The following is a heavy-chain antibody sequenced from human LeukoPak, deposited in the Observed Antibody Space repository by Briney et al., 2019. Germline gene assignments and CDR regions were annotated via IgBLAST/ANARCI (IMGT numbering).Heavy chain of an antibody. CDR3: ARDVYYYDSSGHPAFDY. CDR2: IYHSGST. CDR1: GYSISSGYY. V-gene: IGHV4-38-2*02. J-gene: IGHJ4*02. D-gene: IGHD3-22*01. Sequence: SETLSLTCTVSGYSISSGYYWGWIRQPPGKGLEWIGSIYHSGSTYYNPSLKSRVTISVDTSKNQFSLKLSSVTAADTAVYYCARDVYYYDSSGHPAFDYWGQGTLVTVSS.